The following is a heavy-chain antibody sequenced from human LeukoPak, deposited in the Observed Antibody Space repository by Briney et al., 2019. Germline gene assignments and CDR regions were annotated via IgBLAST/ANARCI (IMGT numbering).Heavy chain of an antibody. J-gene: IGHJ4*02. D-gene: IGHD4-11*01. CDR3: AKSLYSKADYY. CDR1: GFSFSTYA. CDR2: ISGRGSTT. V-gene: IGHV3-23*01. Sequence: GGSLRLSCTASGFSFSTYAMSWVRQAPGRGLECVSGISGRGSTTSYADSVKGRFTISRDNSKNTLYLQMNSLRAEDTAVYYCAKSLYSKADYYWGQGTLVTVSS.